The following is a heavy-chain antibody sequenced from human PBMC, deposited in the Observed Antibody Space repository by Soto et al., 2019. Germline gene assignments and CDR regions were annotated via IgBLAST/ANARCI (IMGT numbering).Heavy chain of an antibody. CDR1: GFTFDDYA. Sequence: LRLSCAASGFTFDDYAMHWVRQAPGKGLEWVSGISWNSGSIGYADSVKGRFTISRDNAKNSLYLQMNSLRAEDTALYYCAKDPYADTAMGNFDYWGQGTLVTVSS. V-gene: IGHV3-9*01. CDR2: ISWNSGSI. J-gene: IGHJ4*02. D-gene: IGHD5-18*01. CDR3: AKDPYADTAMGNFDY.